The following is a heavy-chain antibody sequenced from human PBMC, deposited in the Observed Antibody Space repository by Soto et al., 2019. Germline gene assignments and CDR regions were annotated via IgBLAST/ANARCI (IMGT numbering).Heavy chain of an antibody. J-gene: IGHJ6*02. Sequence: EVQLVESGGGSVQPGESLRLSCAASGFSFRDYDMHWVRQRKGKGLEWVSALGAARDPYYVGSVKGRFSVSRDNAQNSLCLQMNNLRVDDTAVYFCARAYLGRLPRRADYYYAMDVWGRGTTVTVSS. CDR3: ARAYLGRLPRRADYYYAMDV. CDR1: GFSFRDYD. V-gene: IGHV3-13*05. D-gene: IGHD1-26*01. CDR2: LGAARDP.